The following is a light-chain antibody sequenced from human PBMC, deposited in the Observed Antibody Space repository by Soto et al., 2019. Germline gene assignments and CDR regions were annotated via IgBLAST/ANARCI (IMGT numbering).Light chain of an antibody. CDR3: QVWDSSSDHVV. CDR1: NIGDKS. V-gene: IGLV3-21*04. CDR2: YDS. J-gene: IGLJ2*01. Sequence: SYELTQPPSVSGAPGKTARITCGGNNIGDKSVHWYQQKPGQAPVLVIYYDSDRPSGIPERFSGSNSGNTATLTISRVEAGDEADHYCQVWDSSSDHVVFGGGTKVTVL.